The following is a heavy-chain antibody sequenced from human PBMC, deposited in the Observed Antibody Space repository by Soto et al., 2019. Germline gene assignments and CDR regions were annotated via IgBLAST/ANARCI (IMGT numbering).Heavy chain of an antibody. CDR3: ARGKNSTVVVNAYFDY. J-gene: IGHJ4*02. V-gene: IGHV1-46*01. Sequence: GASVKVSCKASGYTFTSYYMHWVRQAPGQGLEWMGIINPSGGSTSYAQKFQGRVTMTRDTSTSTVYMELSSLRSEDTAVYYCARGKNSTVVVNAYFDYWGQGTLVTVSS. CDR2: INPSGGST. D-gene: IGHD2-21*01. CDR1: GYTFTSYY.